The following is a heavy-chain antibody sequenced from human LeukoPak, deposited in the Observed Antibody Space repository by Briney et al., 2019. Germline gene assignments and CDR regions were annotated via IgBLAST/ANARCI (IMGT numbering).Heavy chain of an antibody. CDR1: GDFIGDSSDD. CDR2: IYHTAIT. D-gene: IGHD1-20*01. J-gene: IGHJ4*02. V-gene: IGHV4-39*01. CDR3: ARHKRVNNCYFDY. Sequence: PSETLSLTCTVAGDFIGDSSDDFGGWMRQSRGKGLEFIGTIYHTAITYHNPSLKTRVALSVAPSNNPFSLHLTSVTATDTAVYYCARHKRVNNCYFDYWGQGTLVTVSS.